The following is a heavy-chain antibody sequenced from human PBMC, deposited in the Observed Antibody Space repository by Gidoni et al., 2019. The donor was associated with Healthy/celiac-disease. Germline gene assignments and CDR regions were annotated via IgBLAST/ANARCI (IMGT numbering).Heavy chain of an antibody. D-gene: IGHD3-3*01. J-gene: IGHJ4*02. CDR1: GFTFISYA. CDR2: ISGSGGST. V-gene: IGHV3-23*01. CDR3: AKVPLVGIFGVGFDY. Sequence: EVQLLESGGGLVPPWGSLRLSCAASGFTFISYAMSWVRQAPGKGLEWVSAISGSGGSTYYADSGKGRFTISRDNSKNTLYLQMNSLRAEDTAVYYCAKVPLVGIFGVGFDYWGQGTLVTVSS.